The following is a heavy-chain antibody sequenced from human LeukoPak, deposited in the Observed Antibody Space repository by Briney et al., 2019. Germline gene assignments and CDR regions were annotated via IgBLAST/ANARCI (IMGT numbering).Heavy chain of an antibody. D-gene: IGHD6-6*01. Sequence: PSETLSLTCSVSGYSISSAYYWGWIRQPPGKGLEWIGSIYHSGTTYHNPSLKSRVTISLDTSKNQFSLNLRSVTAADTAVYYCAEPTARLGWFDPWGQGTLVTVSS. CDR2: IYHSGTT. V-gene: IGHV4-38-2*02. J-gene: IGHJ5*02. CDR1: GYSISSAYY. CDR3: AEPTARLGWFDP.